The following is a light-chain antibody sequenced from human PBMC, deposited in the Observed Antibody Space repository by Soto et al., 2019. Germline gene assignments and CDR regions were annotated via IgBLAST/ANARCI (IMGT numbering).Light chain of an antibody. CDR3: QQYGSSPWT. CDR1: QSVSSSY. J-gene: IGKJ1*01. Sequence: EIELTQSPGTLSLSPGERATLSCRASQSVSSSYLAWYQQKPGQAPRLLIYGASSRATGIPDRFSGSGSGTDFTLTISRPEPEDFAVYYCQQYGSSPWTFGQGTKGDIK. V-gene: IGKV3-20*01. CDR2: GAS.